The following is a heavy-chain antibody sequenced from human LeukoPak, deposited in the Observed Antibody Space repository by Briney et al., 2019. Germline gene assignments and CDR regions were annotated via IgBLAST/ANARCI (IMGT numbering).Heavy chain of an antibody. CDR1: GDSISSSSFY. Sequence: SETLSLTCTVSGDSISSSSFYWGWIRQPPAKGLEWIGSIYFSGNTYYNPSLKSRVTISVDTSKNQFSLRLSSVTAADTAVYYCARGNYYGSGSYFDWGQGTLVIVSS. V-gene: IGHV4-39*01. J-gene: IGHJ4*02. CDR3: ARGNYYGSGSYFD. CDR2: IYFSGNT. D-gene: IGHD3-10*01.